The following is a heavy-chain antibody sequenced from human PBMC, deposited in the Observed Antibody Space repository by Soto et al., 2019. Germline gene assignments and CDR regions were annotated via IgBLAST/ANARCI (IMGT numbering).Heavy chain of an antibody. D-gene: IGHD3-3*01. J-gene: IGHJ6*02. CDR3: ATFNSLFGVVTRGGYYYGMDV. CDR2: IYPGDSDT. Sequence: PGESLKISCKGSGYSFTSYWIGWVRQMPGKGLEWMGIIYPGDSDTRYSPSFQGQVTISADQSTSTASLQWSSLKASDTAMYYCATFNSLFGVVTRGGYYYGMDVWGQGTTVTVSS. CDR1: GYSFTSYW. V-gene: IGHV5-51*01.